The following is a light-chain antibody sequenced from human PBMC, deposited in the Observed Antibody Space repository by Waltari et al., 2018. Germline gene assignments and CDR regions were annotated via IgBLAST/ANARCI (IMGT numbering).Light chain of an antibody. CDR1: SSNIGSNH. V-gene: IGLV1-47*01. CDR2: RNT. J-gene: IGLJ2*01. Sequence: QSVLTQPPSASGTPGQRVTISCSGSSSNIGSNHVYWYQQLPGTAPKLLNYRNTKRTSGVPDRFSGSKSGTSASLAISGLRSEDEADYYCAAWDDSLSGPVVFGGGTKLTVL. CDR3: AAWDDSLSGPVV.